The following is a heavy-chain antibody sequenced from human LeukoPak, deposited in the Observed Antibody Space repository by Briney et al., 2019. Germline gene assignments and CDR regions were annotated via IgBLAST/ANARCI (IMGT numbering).Heavy chain of an antibody. CDR1: GGSISSSSYY. V-gene: IGHV4-39*07. CDR2: IYYSGST. Sequence: SETLSLTCTVSGGSISSSSYYWGWIRQPPGKGLEWIGSIYYSGSTYYNPSLKSRVTISVDTSKNQFSLKLSSVTAADTAVYYCARGQIQWLVSFDYWGQGTLVTVSS. D-gene: IGHD6-19*01. J-gene: IGHJ4*02. CDR3: ARGQIQWLVSFDY.